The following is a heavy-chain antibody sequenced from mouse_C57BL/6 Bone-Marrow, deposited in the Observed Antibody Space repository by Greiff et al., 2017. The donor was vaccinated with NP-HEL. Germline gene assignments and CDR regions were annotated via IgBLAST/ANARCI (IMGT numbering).Heavy chain of an antibody. V-gene: IGHV5-16*01. CDR2: INYDGSST. Sequence: EVQRVESEGGLVQPGSSMKLSCTASGFTFSDYSMAWVRQVPEKGLEWVANINYDGSSTYYLDSLKSRFIISRDNAKNILYLQRSSLKSEDTATYYCAREGGLRRRTYAMDYWGQGTSVTVSS. J-gene: IGHJ4*01. CDR1: GFTFSDYS. CDR3: AREGGLRRRTYAMDY. D-gene: IGHD2-4*01.